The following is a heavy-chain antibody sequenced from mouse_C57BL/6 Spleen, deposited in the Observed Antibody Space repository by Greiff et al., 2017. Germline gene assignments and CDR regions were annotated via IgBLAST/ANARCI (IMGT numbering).Heavy chain of an antibody. CDR2: IYPGDGDT. V-gene: IGHV1-82*01. Sequence: VQGVESGPELVKPGASVKISCKASGYAFSSSWMNWVKQRPGKGLEWIGRIYPGDGDTNYNGKFKGKATLTADKSSRTAYMQLSSMTSEDSAVYFCARRTTVVARDFDYWGQGTTLTVSS. D-gene: IGHD1-1*01. CDR3: ARRTTVVARDFDY. J-gene: IGHJ2*01. CDR1: GYAFSSSW.